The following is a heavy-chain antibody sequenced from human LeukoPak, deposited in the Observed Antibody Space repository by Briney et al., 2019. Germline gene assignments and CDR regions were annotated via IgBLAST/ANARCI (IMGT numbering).Heavy chain of an antibody. V-gene: IGHV3-48*02. Sequence: GGSLRLSCAASGFTFSTYTMNCVRQAPGKGLGRVSYIFGIGSAIYYADSVKGRFTISRDNSKNSRYMHLNSVRDENTALYSCARAPPDYGDFDNWGQGTLVTVSS. J-gene: IGHJ4*02. D-gene: IGHD4-17*01. CDR2: IFGIGSAI. CDR1: GFTFSTYT. CDR3: ARAPPDYGDFDN.